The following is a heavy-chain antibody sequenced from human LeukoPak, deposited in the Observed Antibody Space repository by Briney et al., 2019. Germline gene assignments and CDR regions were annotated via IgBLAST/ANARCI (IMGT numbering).Heavy chain of an antibody. CDR2: ISGSGGST. V-gene: IGHV3-23*01. CDR3: ADYGVASYRFRVDY. Sequence: GGSLRLSCAASGLTFSSYAMSWVRQAPGKGLEWVSAISGSGGSTYYADSVKGRFTISRDNSKNTLYLQMNSLRAEDTAVYYCADYGVASYRFRVDYWGQGTLVTVSS. J-gene: IGHJ4*02. D-gene: IGHD4-17*01. CDR1: GLTFSSYA.